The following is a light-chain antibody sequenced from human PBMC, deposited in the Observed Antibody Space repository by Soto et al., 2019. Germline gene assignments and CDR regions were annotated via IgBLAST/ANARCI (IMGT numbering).Light chain of an antibody. CDR3: QQYNSYPWT. Sequence: ERVMTQSPATLSVAPGERATLSCRASQSVGSNLAWYQQKPGQAPRLLIFGASSRATGVPARFSGSGSGTEFTLTISSLQPDDFATFYCQQYNSYPWTFGQGTKVDIK. J-gene: IGKJ1*01. CDR1: QSVGSN. CDR2: GAS. V-gene: IGKV3-15*01.